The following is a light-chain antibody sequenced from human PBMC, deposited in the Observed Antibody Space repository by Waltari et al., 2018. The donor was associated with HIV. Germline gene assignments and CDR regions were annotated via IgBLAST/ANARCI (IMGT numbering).Light chain of an antibody. CDR3: SAATDNNLGWF. Sequence: SYDLTQPSSVSISPVQTGRITCSGDVLTQKDGRRFQVKAGQAPVMVIFNDSDRPSGIPERFSGSSSGNTITLTVSGAQIEDEADYYCSAATDNNLGWFFGGGTRLTIL. CDR1: VLTQKD. J-gene: IGLJ2*01. CDR2: NDS. V-gene: IGLV3-27*01.